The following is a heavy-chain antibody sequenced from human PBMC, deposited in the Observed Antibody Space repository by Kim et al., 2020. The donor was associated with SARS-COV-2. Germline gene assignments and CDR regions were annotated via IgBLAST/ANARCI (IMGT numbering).Heavy chain of an antibody. CDR1: GGSISSSSYY. D-gene: IGHD6-19*01. V-gene: IGHV4-39*01. CDR2: IYYSGST. CDR3: ARHLRGGIAVAGGYYFDY. Sequence: SETLSLTCTVSGGSISSSSYYWGWIRQPPGKGLEWIGSIYYSGSTYYNPSLKSRVTISVDTSKNQFSLKLSSVTAADTPVYYCARHLRGGIAVAGGYYFDYWGQGTLVTVSS. J-gene: IGHJ4*02.